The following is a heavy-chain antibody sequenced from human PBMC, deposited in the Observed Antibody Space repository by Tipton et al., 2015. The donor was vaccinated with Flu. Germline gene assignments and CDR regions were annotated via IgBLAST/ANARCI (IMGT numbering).Heavy chain of an antibody. Sequence: TLSLTCTISGGSIRSAEFYWSWIRQRPGKGLEWIGYIYYNGDTYYNPSFKSRLTISVDRSKKQFPLNLNSVSAADTAVYYCARDRGFSNWFDPWGQGTLVTVSS. J-gene: IGHJ5*02. CDR2: IYYNGDT. CDR1: GGSIRSAEFY. V-gene: IGHV4-31*03. D-gene: IGHD3-10*01. CDR3: ARDRGFSNWFDP.